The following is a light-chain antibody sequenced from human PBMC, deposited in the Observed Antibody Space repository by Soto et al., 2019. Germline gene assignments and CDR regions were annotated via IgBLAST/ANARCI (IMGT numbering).Light chain of an antibody. CDR3: SSYASSSTLV. CDR1: SSDIGGYNY. J-gene: IGLJ1*01. Sequence: QSVLTQPASVSGSPGQSITISCTGTSSDIGGYNYVSWYRQHPGKAPRLMIYDVSNRPSGVSNRFSGSKSGNTASLTISGLQAEDEAYYYCSSYASSSTLVFGTGTKVTVL. CDR2: DVS. V-gene: IGLV2-14*03.